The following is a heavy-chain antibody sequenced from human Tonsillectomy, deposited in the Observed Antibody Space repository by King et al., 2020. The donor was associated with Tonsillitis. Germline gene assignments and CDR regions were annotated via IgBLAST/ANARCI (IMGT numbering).Heavy chain of an antibody. V-gene: IGHV4-61*02. Sequence: VQLQESGPGLVKPSQTLSLTCTVSGGSISSGSYYWSWIRQPAGKGLEWIGRSYTSGSTHYNPSLKSRVTMSVDTSKNQFSLKLSSVTAADTAVYYCARDQSIFGVANTLVDYWGQGTLVTVSS. D-gene: IGHD3-3*01. CDR1: GGSISSGSYY. J-gene: IGHJ4*02. CDR2: SYTSGST. CDR3: ARDQSIFGVANTLVDY.